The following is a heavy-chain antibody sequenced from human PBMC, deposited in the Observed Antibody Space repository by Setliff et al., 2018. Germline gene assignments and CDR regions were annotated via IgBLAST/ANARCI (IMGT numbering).Heavy chain of an antibody. CDR1: GGSISSGGYS. J-gene: IGHJ1*01. V-gene: IGHV4-30-2*01. CDR3: ARVDFTMIQGVLGL. D-gene: IGHD3-10*01. Sequence: PSETLSLTCAVSGGSISSGGYSWSWIRQPPGKGLEWIGYIYHSGSTYYNPSLKSRVTISVDRSKNQFSLKLSSVTAADTAVYYCARVDFTMIQGVLGLWGQGTLVTV. CDR2: IYHSGST.